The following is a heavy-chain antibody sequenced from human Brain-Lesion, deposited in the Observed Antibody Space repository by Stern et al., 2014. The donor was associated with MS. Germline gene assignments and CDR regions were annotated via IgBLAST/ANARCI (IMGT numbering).Heavy chain of an antibody. CDR2: INGVDDKT. CDR3: ARDDHRDSSGHYAPFDY. CDR1: GYTFIRYA. V-gene: IGHV1-3*01. Sequence: QVQLGQSGAEVKKPGASVKVSCKASGYTFIRYAMQWVRQAPGQRLEWMGRINGVDDKTKYSHKFQGRVTITRDTSANKVYMELSSLRSEDTAVYYCARDDHRDSSGHYAPFDYWGQGTRVTVSS. J-gene: IGHJ4*02. D-gene: IGHD3-22*01.